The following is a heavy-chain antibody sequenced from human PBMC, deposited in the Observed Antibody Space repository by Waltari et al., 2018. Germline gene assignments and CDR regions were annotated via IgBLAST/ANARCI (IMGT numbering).Heavy chain of an antibody. CDR3: ARPRGHYYDSSGGFDP. J-gene: IGHJ5*02. CDR1: GYTFTSYA. V-gene: IGHV1-3*01. CDR2: INAGNGNT. Sequence: QVQLVQSGAEVKKPGASVKVSCKASGYTFTSYAMHWVRQAPGQRLEWMGWINAGNGNTKYSQKFQGRVTITRDTSASTAYMELSSLRSEDTAVYYCARPRGHYYDSSGGFDPWGQGTLVTVSS. D-gene: IGHD3-22*01.